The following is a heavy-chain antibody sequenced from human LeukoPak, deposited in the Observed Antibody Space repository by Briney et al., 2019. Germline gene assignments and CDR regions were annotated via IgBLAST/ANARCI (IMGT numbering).Heavy chain of an antibody. CDR3: ARDLMVRGVPTDY. CDR1: GNSISSGDNY. J-gene: IGHJ4*02. CDR2: IYTSGST. V-gene: IGHV4-61*02. D-gene: IGHD3-10*01. Sequence: SETLSLTCTVSGNSISSGDNYWSWIRQPAGKGLEWIGRIYTSGSTNYNPSLKSRVTISGDTSKNQFSLRLSSVTAADTAVYYCARDLMVRGVPTDYWGQGTLVTVSS.